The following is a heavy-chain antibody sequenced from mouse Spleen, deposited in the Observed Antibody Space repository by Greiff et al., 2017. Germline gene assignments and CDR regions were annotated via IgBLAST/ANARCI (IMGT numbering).Heavy chain of an antibody. CDR3: ARSNWDEENYAMDY. CDR2: INPYNDGT. J-gene: IGHJ4*01. CDR1: GYTFTSYV. V-gene: IGHV1-14*01. Sequence: VQLKESGPELVKPGASVKMSCKASGYTFTSYVMHWVKQKPGQGLEWIGYINPYNDGTKYNEKFKGKATLTSDKSSSTAYMELSSLTSEDSAVYYCARSNWDEENYAMDYWGQGTSVTVSS. D-gene: IGHD4-1*01.